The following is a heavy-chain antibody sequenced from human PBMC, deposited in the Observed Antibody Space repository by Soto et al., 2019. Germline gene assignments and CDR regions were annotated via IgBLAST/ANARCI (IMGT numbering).Heavy chain of an antibody. J-gene: IGHJ4*02. CDR2: IYYSGST. CDR3: AREVDSCFDY. CDR1: GGSISSYY. D-gene: IGHD2-2*01. Sequence: TLSLTCTVSGGSISSYYWSWIRQPPGKGLEWIGYIYYSGSTNYNPSLKSRVTISVDTSKNQFSLKLSSVTAADTAVYYCAREVDSCFDYWGQGTLVTVSS. V-gene: IGHV4-59*01.